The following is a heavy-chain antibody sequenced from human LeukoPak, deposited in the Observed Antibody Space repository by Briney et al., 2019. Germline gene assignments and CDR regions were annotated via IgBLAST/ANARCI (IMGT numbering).Heavy chain of an antibody. CDR2: IFYSGIT. CDR3: ARDSLDYGDYVGAFDI. CDR1: GGSMSNIYY. V-gene: IGHV4-39*02. J-gene: IGHJ3*02. Sequence: SETLSLTCNVSGGSMSNIYYWGWIRQPPGKGLEWIGNIFYSGITYYNPSLRSRVAIAIDTSKSQFSLKLTSVTAADTAVYYCARDSLDYGDYVGAFDIWGQGTMVTVSS. D-gene: IGHD4-17*01.